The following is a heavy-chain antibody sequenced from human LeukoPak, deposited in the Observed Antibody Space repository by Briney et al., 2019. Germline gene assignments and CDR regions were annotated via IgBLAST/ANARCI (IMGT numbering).Heavy chain of an antibody. CDR1: GFTFNHYG. CDR2: ISYDGSHK. Sequence: RSGGSLRLSCEASGFTFNHYGMHWVRQAPGGGLEWVAGISYDGSHKNYVDSVKGRFTISRENSKSTLYLHVNSLRAEDTAVYCCAKASDYYYDSSGYPNYWGQGTLVTVSS. CDR3: AKASDYYYDSSGYPNY. D-gene: IGHD3-22*01. V-gene: IGHV3-30*18. J-gene: IGHJ4*02.